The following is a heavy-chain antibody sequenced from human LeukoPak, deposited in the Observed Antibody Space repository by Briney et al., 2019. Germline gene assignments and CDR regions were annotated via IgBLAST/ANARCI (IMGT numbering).Heavy chain of an antibody. D-gene: IGHD6-19*01. Sequence: SETLSLTCTVSGYSISSGCYWGWIRQPPGKGLEWIGSIYHSGSTYYNPSLKSRVTISVDTSKNQFSLKLSSVTAADTAVYYCARTLAVVLFDYWGQGTLVTVSS. J-gene: IGHJ4*02. CDR1: GYSISSGCY. CDR2: IYHSGST. V-gene: IGHV4-38-2*02. CDR3: ARTLAVVLFDY.